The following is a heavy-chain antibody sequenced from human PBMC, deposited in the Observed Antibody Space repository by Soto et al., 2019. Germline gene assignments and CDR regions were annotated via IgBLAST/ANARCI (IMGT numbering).Heavy chain of an antibody. D-gene: IGHD3-10*01. CDR1: GFALGSYG. CDR2: IWSDGTRD. J-gene: IGHJ4*02. CDR3: ARDLSYGAGRFPG. Sequence: QVQLVESGGGVVQPGRSLRLSCVASGFALGSYGMSWVRQAPGKGLEWVALIWSDGTRDNYADSVKGRFTISRDTSKNTLDLEMNSLGVEDTALYYCARDLSYGAGRFPGGGQGTLVTVSS. V-gene: IGHV3-33*01.